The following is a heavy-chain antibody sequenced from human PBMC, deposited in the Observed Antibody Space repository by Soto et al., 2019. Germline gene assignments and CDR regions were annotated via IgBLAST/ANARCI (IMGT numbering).Heavy chain of an antibody. J-gene: IGHJ6*03. CDR1: GGSISSGGYY. V-gene: IGHV4-31*03. Sequence: SETLSLTCTVSGGSISSGGYYWSWIRQHPGKGLEWIGYIYYSGSTYYNPSLKSRVTISVDTSKNQFSLKLSSVTAADTAVYYCARVPPATYYDFWSGSPEYYYYYMGVWGKGTTVTVSS. CDR2: IYYSGST. D-gene: IGHD3-3*01. CDR3: ARVPPATYYDFWSGSPEYYYYYMGV.